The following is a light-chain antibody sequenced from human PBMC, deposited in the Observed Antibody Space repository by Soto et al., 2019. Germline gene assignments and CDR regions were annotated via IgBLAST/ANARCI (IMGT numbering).Light chain of an antibody. CDR1: QGISTH. CDR2: AAS. Sequence: DIQLTQSPASLSVSVGDRVCITCRASQGISTHLSWYQQKPGKAPKLLISAASRLQSWVPSRFTGSGSGTDFTLTISSLQPEDFATYHCHQCGSSCKTFGQGTKVDIK. CDR3: HQCGSSCKT. J-gene: IGKJ1*01. V-gene: IGKV1-39*01.